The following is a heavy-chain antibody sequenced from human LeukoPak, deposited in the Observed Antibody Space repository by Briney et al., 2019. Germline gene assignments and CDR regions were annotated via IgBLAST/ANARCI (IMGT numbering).Heavy chain of an antibody. Sequence: KPGESLKISCKGSGYRFTDYWIGWVRQMPGKGLEWMGIISPDDSDAGDSPSYSPSFQGQVTISVDESINTAYLQWRSLKASDTAMYFCARYRGHYVSLPSPFDYWGQGTLVTVSS. CDR3: ARYRGHYVSLPSPFDY. J-gene: IGHJ4*02. D-gene: IGHD4-17*01. CDR1: GYRFTDYW. V-gene: IGHV5-51*01. CDR2: ISPDDSDA.